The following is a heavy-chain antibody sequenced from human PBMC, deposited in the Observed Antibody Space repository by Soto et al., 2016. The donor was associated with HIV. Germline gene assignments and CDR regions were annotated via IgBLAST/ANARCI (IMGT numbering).Heavy chain of an antibody. V-gene: IGHV1-69*10. CDR3: ATEAVHFVVSLRAHWFDP. D-gene: IGHD2-21*01. Sequence: QVQLVQSGAEVKKPGSSVKVSCKASGGTFSTDAISWVRQAPGQGLEWMGGIIPILGITNYAQKFQGRVTIIADKSTSTAYMELSSLRSEDTAVYYCATEAVHFVVSLRAHWFDPWGQGTLVTVSS. CDR2: IIPILGIT. CDR1: GGTFSTDA. J-gene: IGHJ5*02.